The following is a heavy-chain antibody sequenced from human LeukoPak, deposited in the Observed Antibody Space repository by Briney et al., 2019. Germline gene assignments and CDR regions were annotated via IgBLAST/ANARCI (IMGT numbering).Heavy chain of an antibody. CDR2: ISWDGGST. Sequence: GGSLRLSCAASGFTFDDYAMHWVRQAPGKGLEWVSLISWDGGSTYYADSVKGRFTISRDNSKNSLYLQMNSLRAEDTALYYCAKTLAVAGRYYYYYGMDVWGQGTTVTVSS. CDR3: AKTLAVAGRYYYYYGMDV. CDR1: GFTFDDYA. J-gene: IGHJ6*02. V-gene: IGHV3-43D*03. D-gene: IGHD6-19*01.